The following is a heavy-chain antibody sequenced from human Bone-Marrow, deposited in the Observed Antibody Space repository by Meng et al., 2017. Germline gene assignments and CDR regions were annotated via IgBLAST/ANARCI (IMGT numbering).Heavy chain of an antibody. V-gene: IGHV3-21*04. D-gene: IGHD3-10*01. CDR2: ISSSSSYI. J-gene: IGHJ6*02. CDR3: ARECSSGSYYGAHYYYYYGMDV. Sequence: GESLKISCAASGFTFSSYSMNWVRQAPGKGLEWVSSISSSSSYIYYADSVKGRFTISRDNAKNSLYLQMSSLRSEDTAVYYCARECSSGSYYGAHYYYYYGMDVWGQGTTVTVSS. CDR1: GFTFSSYS.